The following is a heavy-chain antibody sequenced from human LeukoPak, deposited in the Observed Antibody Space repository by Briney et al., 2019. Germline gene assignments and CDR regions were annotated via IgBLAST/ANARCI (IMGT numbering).Heavy chain of an antibody. V-gene: IGHV1-2*02. CDR2: INPNSGGT. CDR1: GYTFTGYY. D-gene: IGHD3-22*01. Sequence: ASVKVSCKASGYTFTGYYMHWVRQAPGQGLEWMGWINPNSGGTNYAQKFQGRVTMTRDTSISTAYMELSRLRSDDTAVYYCARDHERSSGYYVDCWGQGTLVTVSS. CDR3: ARDHERSSGYYVDC. J-gene: IGHJ4*02.